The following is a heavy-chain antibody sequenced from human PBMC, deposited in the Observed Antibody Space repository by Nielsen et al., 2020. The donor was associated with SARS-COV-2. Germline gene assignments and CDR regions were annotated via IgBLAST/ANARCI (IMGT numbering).Heavy chain of an antibody. V-gene: IGHV3-30-3*01. CDR3: ARGSGWDYYYYMDV. CDR1: GFTFSNYA. D-gene: IGHD6-19*01. J-gene: IGHJ6*03. CDR2: ISYDESNK. Sequence: GGSLRLSCAASGFTFSNYAMHWVRQAPGKGLEWVAVISYDESNKYYADSVKGRFTISRDNSTNTLYLQMNSLRAEDTAVYYCARGSGWDYYYYMDVWGKGTTVTVSS.